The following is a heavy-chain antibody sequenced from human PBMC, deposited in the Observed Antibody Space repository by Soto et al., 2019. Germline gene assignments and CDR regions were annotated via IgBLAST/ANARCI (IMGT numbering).Heavy chain of an antibody. D-gene: IGHD3-22*01. CDR1: GYSFTSYW. V-gene: IGHV5-10-1*01. CDR2: IDPSDSYT. CDR3: ARRGYDSSGLDDAFDI. Sequence: PGESLKISCKGSGYSFTSYWISWVRQMPGKGLEWMGRIDPSDSYTNYSPSFQGHVTISADKSISTAYLQWSSLKASDTAMYYCARRGYDSSGLDDAFDIWGQGTMVTVSS. J-gene: IGHJ3*02.